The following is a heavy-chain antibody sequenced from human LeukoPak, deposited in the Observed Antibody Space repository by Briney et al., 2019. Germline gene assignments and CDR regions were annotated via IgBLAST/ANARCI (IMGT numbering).Heavy chain of an antibody. Sequence: GGSLRLSCAASGFTFSSYSMNWVRQAPGKGLEWVSAISGSGGSTYYADSVKGRFTISRDNSKNTLYLQMNSLRAEDTAVYYCATGALSYFDYWGQGTLVTVSS. V-gene: IGHV3-23*01. CDR1: GFTFSSYS. CDR3: ATGALSYFDY. CDR2: ISGSGGST. J-gene: IGHJ4*02.